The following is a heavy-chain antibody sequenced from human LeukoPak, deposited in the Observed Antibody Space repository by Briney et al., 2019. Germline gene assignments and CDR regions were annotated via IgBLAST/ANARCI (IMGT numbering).Heavy chain of an antibody. CDR1: GFTFSSYD. J-gene: IGHJ6*03. V-gene: IGHV3-48*03. Sequence: PGGSLRLSCAASGFTFSSYDMNWVRQAPGKGLEWVSHITNSGSTIYYADSVKGRFTISRDNAKNSLYLQMNSLRAEDTAIYYCARDEGDGYNYDHYYMDAWGKGTTVTVSS. CDR3: ARDEGDGYNYDHYYMDA. CDR2: ITNSGSTI. D-gene: IGHD5-24*01.